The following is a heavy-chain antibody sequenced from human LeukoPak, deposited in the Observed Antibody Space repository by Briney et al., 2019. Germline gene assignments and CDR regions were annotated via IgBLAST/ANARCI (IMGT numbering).Heavy chain of an antibody. D-gene: IGHD5-24*01. V-gene: IGHV4-59*08. J-gene: IGHJ4*02. CDR1: GGSITGYY. CDR3: ARHGAGYNFDY. Sequence: SETLSLTCTVSGGSITGYYWSWIRQPPGKGLEWIGCIYYSGSTCYNPSLKSRVTISVDTSKNHFSLQLSSLTAADTAVYYCARHGAGYNFDYWGQGTLVTVSS. CDR2: IYYSGST.